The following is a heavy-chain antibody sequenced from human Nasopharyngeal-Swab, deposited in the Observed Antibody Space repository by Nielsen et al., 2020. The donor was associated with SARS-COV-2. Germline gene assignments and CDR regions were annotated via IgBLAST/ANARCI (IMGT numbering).Heavy chain of an antibody. Sequence: GSLRLSCTVSGGSISSYYWSWIRQPPGKGLAWIGYIYYSGSTNYNPSLKSRVTISVDTSKNQFSLKLSSVTAADTAVYYCARGGGLGYYDFWSGYSQTSDAFDIWGQGTMVTVSS. V-gene: IGHV4-59*01. D-gene: IGHD3-3*01. CDR3: ARGGGLGYYDFWSGYSQTSDAFDI. CDR1: GGSISSYY. J-gene: IGHJ3*02. CDR2: IYYSGST.